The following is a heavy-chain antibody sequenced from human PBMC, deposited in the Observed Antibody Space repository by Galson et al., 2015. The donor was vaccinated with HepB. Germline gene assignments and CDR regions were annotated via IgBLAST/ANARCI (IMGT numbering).Heavy chain of an antibody. D-gene: IGHD3-16*01. CDR3: VFGYFFDY. Sequence: CAASGFTFSSYAVSWVRQAPGKGLERVSAVSNDGGTTYYTDSVKGRFTISRDNSKNTLSLQMNSLRAEDTAVYYCVFGYFFDYWGQGPLVTVSS. J-gene: IGHJ4*02. CDR1: GFTFSSYA. CDR2: VSNDGGTT. V-gene: IGHV3-23*01.